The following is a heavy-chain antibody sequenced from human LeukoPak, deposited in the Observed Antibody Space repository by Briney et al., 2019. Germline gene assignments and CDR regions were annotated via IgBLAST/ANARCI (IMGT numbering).Heavy chain of an antibody. CDR1: GFIFRDYY. Sequence: GGSLRLSCAASGFIFRDYYMSWIRQAPGKGLEWVSHISSSGSVMYYEESVKGRFTISRDDSKSIAYLQMNSLKTEDTAVYYCTRVNLGYCSSTSCLHMDVWGKGTTVTVSS. CDR3: TRVNLGYCSSTSCLHMDV. J-gene: IGHJ6*03. D-gene: IGHD2-2*01. CDR2: ISSSGSVM. V-gene: IGHV3-11*01.